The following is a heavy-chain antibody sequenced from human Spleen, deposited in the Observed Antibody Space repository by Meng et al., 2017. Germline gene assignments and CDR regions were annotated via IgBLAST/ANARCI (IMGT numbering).Heavy chain of an antibody. CDR3: ARGPTTMAHDFDY. D-gene: IGHD4-11*01. Sequence: GQHRRWGEGLLKPSETLSLTCAVYGGSFSGYYWSWIRQPPGKGLEWIGEISHSVSANYNPSLKSRLIMSMGTSKTQFSLKMTSVTAADSAVYYCARGPTTMAHDFDYWGQGTLVTVSS. CDR1: GGSFSGYY. J-gene: IGHJ4*02. V-gene: IGHV4-34*01. CDR2: ISHSVSA.